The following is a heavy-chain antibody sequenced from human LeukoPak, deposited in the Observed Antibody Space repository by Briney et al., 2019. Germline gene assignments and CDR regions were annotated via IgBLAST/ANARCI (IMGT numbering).Heavy chain of an antibody. V-gene: IGHV3-48*04. D-gene: IGHD3-22*01. J-gene: IGHJ4*02. CDR2: ISRSANTI. CDR1: KFTFSNYW. Sequence: GGSLRLSCAATKFTFSNYWMHWVRQAPGNGLEWVSYISRSANTIYYADSVKGRFTISRDNAKNSLYLQMNSLRAEDTAVYYCATRGYYYDSGGYSYFDYWGQGTLVTVSS. CDR3: ATRGYYYDSGGYSYFDY.